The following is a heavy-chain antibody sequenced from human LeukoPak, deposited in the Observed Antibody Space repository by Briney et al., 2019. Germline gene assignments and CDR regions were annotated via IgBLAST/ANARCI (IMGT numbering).Heavy chain of an antibody. CDR3: ARDVVTYFDY. V-gene: IGHV4-39*07. J-gene: IGHJ4*02. D-gene: IGHD2-2*01. Sequence: SETLSLTCTVSGGSISSRSYYWGWIRQPPGKGLEWIGSISYSGSTYYNPSLKSRVTISVDTSKNQFSLRLRSVTAADTAVYYCARDVVTYFDYWGQGTLVTVSS. CDR2: ISYSGST. CDR1: GGSISSRSYY.